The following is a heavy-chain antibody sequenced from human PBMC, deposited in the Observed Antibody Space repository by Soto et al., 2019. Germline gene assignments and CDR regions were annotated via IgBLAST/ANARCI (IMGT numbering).Heavy chain of an antibody. CDR2: ISAYNGNT. CDR3: AREAMVRGVTSYYYYGMDV. CDR1: GYTFTSYR. Sequence: ASVKVSCKASGYTFTSYRISWVRQAPGQGLEWMGWISAYNGNTNYAQKLQGRVTMTTDTSTSTAYMELRSLRSDDTAVYYCAREAMVRGVTSYYYYGMDVWGQGTTVTVSS. D-gene: IGHD3-10*01. V-gene: IGHV1-18*01. J-gene: IGHJ6*02.